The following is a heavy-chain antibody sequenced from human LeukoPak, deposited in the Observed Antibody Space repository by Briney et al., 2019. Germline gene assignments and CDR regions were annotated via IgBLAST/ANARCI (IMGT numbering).Heavy chain of an antibody. J-gene: IGHJ5*02. CDR2: INPSGSST. CDR1: GYTFTSYY. D-gene: IGHD2-21*01. Sequence: GASVKVSCKASGYTFTSYYMHWVRQAPGQGLEWLGLINPSGSSTLYAQKFQGRVTMTRDMSTSTDYMEVSSLRSEDTAVYYCARDNSGGDTAGLFGPWGQGTLVTVSS. CDR3: ARDNSGGDTAGLFGP. V-gene: IGHV1-46*01.